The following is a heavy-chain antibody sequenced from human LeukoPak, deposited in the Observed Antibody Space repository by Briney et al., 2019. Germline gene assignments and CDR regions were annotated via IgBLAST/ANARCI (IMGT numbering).Heavy chain of an antibody. D-gene: IGHD1-26*01. CDR2: ISYSGST. CDR3: VRVKSGSISDS. Sequence: PSETLSLTCSVSGGSISSSNYYWGWIRQPPGKGLEWIATISYSGSTYYNPSVKSRVTISRDTSKNQFSLSLNSVTAADTAVYYCVRVKSGSISDSWGQGTLVTVSS. V-gene: IGHV4-39*07. J-gene: IGHJ4*02. CDR1: GGSISSSNYY.